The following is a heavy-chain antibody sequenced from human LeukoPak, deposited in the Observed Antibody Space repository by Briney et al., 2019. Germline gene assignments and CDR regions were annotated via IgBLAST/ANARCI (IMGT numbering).Heavy chain of an antibody. J-gene: IGHJ4*02. CDR3: TRVGHYYDSRGYYVVDFDY. CDR1: GFTFCDYA. D-gene: IGHD3-22*01. Sequence: GRSLRLSCTASGFTFCDYAMSWVRQAPGKGLESVGIIRSKAYGGTTEYAASVKGRFTISRDDSKTIAYLQMNSLKTEDTGVYYCTRVGHYYDSRGYYVVDFDYWGQGTLVTVSS. CDR2: IRSKAYGGTT. V-gene: IGHV3-49*04.